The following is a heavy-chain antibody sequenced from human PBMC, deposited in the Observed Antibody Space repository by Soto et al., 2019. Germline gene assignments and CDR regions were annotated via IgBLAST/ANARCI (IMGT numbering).Heavy chain of an antibody. CDR2: INPSGGST. J-gene: IGHJ4*02. Sequence: QVQLVQSGAEVKKPGASVKVSCKASGYTFTSYYMHWVRQAPGQGLEWMGIINPSGGSTSYAQKFQGRVTMTRDTSTSTVYMELSSLRSQDTAVYYCARDGEMATIGDSFDYWGQGTLVTVSS. CDR1: GYTFTSYY. CDR3: ARDGEMATIGDSFDY. V-gene: IGHV1-46*01. D-gene: IGHD5-12*01.